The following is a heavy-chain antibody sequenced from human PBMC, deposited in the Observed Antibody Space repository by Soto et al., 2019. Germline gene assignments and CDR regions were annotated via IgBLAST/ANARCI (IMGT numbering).Heavy chain of an antibody. CDR1: GYSFTSYW. J-gene: IGHJ6*02. D-gene: IGHD6-13*01. V-gene: IGHV5-51*01. CDR3: ARPPIAAAGTHYYGMDV. Sequence: PGESLKISRKGSGYSFTSYWIGWVRQMPGKGLEWMGIIYPGDSDTRYSPSFQGQVTISADKSISTAYLQWSSLKASDTAMYYCARPPIAAAGTHYYGMDVWGQGTTVTVSS. CDR2: IYPGDSDT.